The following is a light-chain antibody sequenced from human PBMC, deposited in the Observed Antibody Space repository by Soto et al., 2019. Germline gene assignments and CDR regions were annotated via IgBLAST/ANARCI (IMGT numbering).Light chain of an antibody. V-gene: IGKV1-5*03. CDR1: QGITNR. CDR3: QHYNSYSEA. Sequence: DIQMTQSPSSVSASVGDRVTITCRASQGITNRSAWYQQKPGKAPKLLIYKASTLKSGVPSRFSGSGSGTEFTLTISSLQPDDFATYYCQHYNSYSEAFGQGTKVDIK. CDR2: KAS. J-gene: IGKJ1*01.